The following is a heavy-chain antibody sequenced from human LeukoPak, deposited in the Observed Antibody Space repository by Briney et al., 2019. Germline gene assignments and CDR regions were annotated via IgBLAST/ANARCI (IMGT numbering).Heavy chain of an antibody. Sequence: PSETLSLTCTVSGGSISNYYWSWIRQPPGKGLEWIGYIYYSGSTKYNPSLKSRVTISVDTSKNQFSLRLSPVTAADPAVYYCARDWGGSARPGYMDVWGKGTTVTVSS. CDR1: GGSISNYY. J-gene: IGHJ6*03. D-gene: IGHD6-6*01. CDR2: IYYSGST. CDR3: ARDWGGSARPGYMDV. V-gene: IGHV4-59*01.